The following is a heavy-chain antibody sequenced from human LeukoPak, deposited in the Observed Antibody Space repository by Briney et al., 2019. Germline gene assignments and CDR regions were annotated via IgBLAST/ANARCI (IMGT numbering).Heavy chain of an antibody. D-gene: IGHD1-26*01. CDR1: GFTFGDYS. CDR2: IEDDGSDK. Sequence: GGSLRLSCAASGFTFGDYSMSWARQAPGKGLEWVANIEDDGSDKYYVDSVKGRFTISRGNAKNSLYLQMNSLRDDDTAVYYCARAAGGTSRDYWGQGTLVTVSS. J-gene: IGHJ4*02. V-gene: IGHV3-7*01. CDR3: ARAAGGTSRDY.